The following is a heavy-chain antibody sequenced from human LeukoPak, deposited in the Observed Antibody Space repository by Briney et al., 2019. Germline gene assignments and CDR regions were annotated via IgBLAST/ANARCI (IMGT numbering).Heavy chain of an antibody. CDR3: ARDLGYYGNNWFDP. Sequence: GGSLRLSCAASGFTFSSYSMNWVRQAPGKGLEWVSYISSSSSTIYYADSVKGRFTISRDNAKNSLYLQMNSLRAEDTAVYYCARDLGYYGNNWFDPWGQGTLVTVSS. D-gene: IGHD3-10*01. CDR2: ISSSSSTI. CDR1: GFTFSSYS. V-gene: IGHV3-48*01. J-gene: IGHJ5*02.